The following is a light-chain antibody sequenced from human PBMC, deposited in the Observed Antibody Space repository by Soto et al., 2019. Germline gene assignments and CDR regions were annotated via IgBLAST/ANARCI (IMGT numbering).Light chain of an antibody. CDR2: RNN. V-gene: IGLV1-47*01. CDR3: GGCDVSLSGPV. Sequence: QSVLTQPPSASGTPGQRVNISCSGSSSNIGSNYVYWYRQFPGTAPTLLIQRNNQRPSGVTARFSGSKSGTSASLAISGLRSEDEADYYCGGCDVSLSGPVFGGGTKLTVL. J-gene: IGLJ2*01. CDR1: SSNIGSNY.